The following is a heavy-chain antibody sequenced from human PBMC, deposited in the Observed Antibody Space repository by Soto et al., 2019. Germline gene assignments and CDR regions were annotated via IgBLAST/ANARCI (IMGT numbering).Heavy chain of an antibody. D-gene: IGHD5-12*01. CDR1: GGSFSGYY. CDR2: INHSGST. V-gene: IGHV4-34*01. J-gene: IGHJ4*02. Sequence: KPSETLSLTCAVYGGSFSGYYWSWIRQPPGKGLEWIGEINHSGSTNYNPSLKSRVTISVDTSKNQFSLKLSSVTAADTAVYYCARGPRYSGYDYYFDYWGQGTLVTVSS. CDR3: ARGPRYSGYDYYFDY.